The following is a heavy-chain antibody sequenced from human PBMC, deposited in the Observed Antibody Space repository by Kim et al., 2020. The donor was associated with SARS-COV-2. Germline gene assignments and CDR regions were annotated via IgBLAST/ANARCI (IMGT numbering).Heavy chain of an antibody. J-gene: IGHJ4*02. V-gene: IGHV4-39*01. CDR2: IYYSGST. Sequence: SETLSLTCTVSGGSTSSSSYYWGWIHQPPGKGLEWIGSIYYSGSTYYNPSLKSRVTISVDTSKNQFSLKLSSVTAADTAVYYCARQPYYYDSGSYYLFDYWGQGTLVTVSS. CDR1: GGSTSSSSYY. D-gene: IGHD3-10*01. CDR3: ARQPYYYDSGSYYLFDY.